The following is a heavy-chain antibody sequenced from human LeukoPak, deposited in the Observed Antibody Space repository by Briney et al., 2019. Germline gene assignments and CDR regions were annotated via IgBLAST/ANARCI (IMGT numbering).Heavy chain of an antibody. Sequence: GASVKVSCKASGYSFTTYSISWVRQAPGQGLEWMGWISAYNGDTNYAQKLQGRVTMTTDTSTSTAYMELRSLRSDDTAVYYCARGGGYDILTGYYRPAELWGQGTLVTVSS. CDR1: GYSFTTYS. J-gene: IGHJ4*02. CDR2: ISAYNGDT. D-gene: IGHD3-9*01. V-gene: IGHV1-18*01. CDR3: ARGGGYDILTGYYRPAEL.